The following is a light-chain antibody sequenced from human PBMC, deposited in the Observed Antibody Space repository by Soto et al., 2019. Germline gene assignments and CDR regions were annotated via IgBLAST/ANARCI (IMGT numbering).Light chain of an antibody. CDR2: GVS. CDR1: SNAVGAYKY. V-gene: IGLV2-14*01. CDR3: SSFTGPTTLDV. J-gene: IGLJ1*01. Sequence: QSVLTQPASVSGSLGQSVTTSCPGTSNAVGAYKYVSWYQNHPGKAPKLMIYGVSNRPSGISDRFSGSKSGNTAFLTISGLQPEDEADYFCSSFTGPTTLDVFGTGTKLTVL.